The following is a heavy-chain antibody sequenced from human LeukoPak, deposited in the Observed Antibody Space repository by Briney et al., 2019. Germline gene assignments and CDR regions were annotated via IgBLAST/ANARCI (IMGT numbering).Heavy chain of an antibody. V-gene: IGHV3-33*01. CDR1: GFTFSSYG. CDR3: AREFGKYYFDY. D-gene: IGHD3-16*01. J-gene: IGHJ4*02. Sequence: GGSLRLSCAASGFTFSSYGMHWVRQAPGKGLEWVAIIWYDGSNKYYADSVKGRFTISRDNSKNTLYLQMNSMRAEDTAVYYCAREFGKYYFDYWGQGTLVTVSS. CDR2: IWYDGSNK.